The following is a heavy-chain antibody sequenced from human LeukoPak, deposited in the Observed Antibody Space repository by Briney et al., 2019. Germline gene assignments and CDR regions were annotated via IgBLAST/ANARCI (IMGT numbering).Heavy chain of an antibody. CDR3: ASMLGERSGSYGY. CDR2: MNPNSGNT. CDR1: GYTFTSYD. Sequence: GASVKVSCKASGYTFTSYDINWVRQATGQGLEWMGWMNPNSGNTGYSQKFPGRVTMTSNTSISRGYMELGSLRPEDMAVYSCASMLGERSGSYGYWGQGTLVTVSS. V-gene: IGHV1-8*01. J-gene: IGHJ4*02. D-gene: IGHD1-26*01.